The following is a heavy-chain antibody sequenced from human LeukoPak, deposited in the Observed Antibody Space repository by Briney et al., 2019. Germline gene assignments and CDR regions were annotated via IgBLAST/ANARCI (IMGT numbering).Heavy chain of an antibody. CDR3: ARLETYDSTLDY. Sequence: SETLSLTCTVSGDSITTSSYYWGWIRQPPGKGLEWIGNIYYSGSTYYNPSLKSRVTISVDTSKNQFSLWLSSVTAADTAVYYCARLETYDSTLDYWGQGTLVAVSS. J-gene: IGHJ4*02. V-gene: IGHV4-39*01. CDR1: GDSITTSSYY. D-gene: IGHD3-22*01. CDR2: IYYSGST.